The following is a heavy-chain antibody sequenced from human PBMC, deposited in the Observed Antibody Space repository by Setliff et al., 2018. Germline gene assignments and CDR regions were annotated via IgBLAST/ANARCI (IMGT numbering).Heavy chain of an antibody. D-gene: IGHD6-19*01. Sequence: KPSETLSLTCAVSGGSVSSGNYYWTWIRQPAGKGLEWIGHMYTSGKTNYNPSLKSRVTMSVDVSKSQFSLRLSSVTAADTAVYYCARKVEQWLTPHFDYWGQGALVTVSS. CDR3: ARKVEQWLTPHFDY. CDR1: GGSVSSGNYY. CDR2: MYTSGKT. V-gene: IGHV4-61*10. J-gene: IGHJ4*02.